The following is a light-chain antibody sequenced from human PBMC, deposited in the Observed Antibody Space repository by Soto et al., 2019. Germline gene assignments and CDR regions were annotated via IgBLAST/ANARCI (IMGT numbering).Light chain of an antibody. J-gene: IGLJ3*02. Sequence: QSVLTQPPSVSAATGQRVIISCSGSDSNVGNNYVSWYQQFPGAPPKLLIYDTSKRPSWISDRFSASKSGTSATLIISSLHTGDEAHYYCGTWDTALSAGKFGGGTKLTVL. CDR3: GTWDTALSAGK. CDR2: DTS. CDR1: DSNVGNNY. V-gene: IGLV1-51*01.